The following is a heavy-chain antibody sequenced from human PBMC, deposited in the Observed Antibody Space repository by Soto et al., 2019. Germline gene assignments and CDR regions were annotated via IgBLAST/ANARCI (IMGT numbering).Heavy chain of an antibody. CDR1: GGSISSGGCC. V-gene: IGHV4-39*07. CDR2: IYYSGST. J-gene: IGHJ4*02. Sequence: SETLSLTCTVSGGSISSGGCCCSLIKQPPGKGLEWIGDIYYSGSTYYNPSLKSRVTISVDKSKNQFSLKLNSVTAADTAVYYCARVSYGAAEYYFNYWGQGILVTVSS. D-gene: IGHD4-17*01. CDR3: ARVSYGAAEYYFNY.